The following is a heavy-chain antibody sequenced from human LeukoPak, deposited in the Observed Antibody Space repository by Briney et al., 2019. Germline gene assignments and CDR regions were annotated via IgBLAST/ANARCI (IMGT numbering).Heavy chain of an antibody. Sequence: GGSLRLSCEASGFTFNTYTMNWVRQAPGKGLEWVSSIGSSSNYADSVKGRFTISRDNAKKSLYLQMNSLGAEDTAVYYCAKSFLGPATVVYLDYWGQGTLVTVSS. CDR3: AKSFLGPATVVYLDY. V-gene: IGHV3-21*01. J-gene: IGHJ4*02. CDR1: GFTFNTYT. D-gene: IGHD4-23*01. CDR2: IGSSS.